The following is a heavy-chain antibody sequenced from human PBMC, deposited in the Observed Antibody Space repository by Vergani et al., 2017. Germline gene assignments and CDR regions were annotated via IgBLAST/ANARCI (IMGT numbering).Heavy chain of an antibody. J-gene: IGHJ6*04. CDR1: GFTFSSYA. CDR2: ISSNGGST. V-gene: IGHV3-64*04. Sequence: VQLVESGGGLVQPGGSLRLSCSASGFTFSSYAMHWVRQAPGKGLEYVSAISSNGGSTYYADSVKGRFTISRDNSKNTLYLQMNSLRAEDTAVYYCARDLASYCGGDCHSPDVWGKGTTVTVSS. D-gene: IGHD2-21*01. CDR3: ARDLASYCGGDCHSPDV.